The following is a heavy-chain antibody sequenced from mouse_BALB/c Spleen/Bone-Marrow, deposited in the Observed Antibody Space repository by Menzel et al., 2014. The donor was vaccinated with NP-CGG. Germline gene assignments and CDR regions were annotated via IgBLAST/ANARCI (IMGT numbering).Heavy chain of an antibody. Sequence: EVKLMESGGGLVKPGGSLKLSCAASGFTFSDYYVYWVRQTPEKRLEWVATISDGGSYTYYPDSVKGRFTVSRDNAKNNQYLQMSSLKSEDTAMYYCAREYGTSYDYYFDVWGAGTTVTVSS. CDR2: ISDGGSYT. D-gene: IGHD1-1*01. CDR1: GFTFSDYY. CDR3: AREYGTSYDYYFDV. J-gene: IGHJ1*01. V-gene: IGHV5-4*02.